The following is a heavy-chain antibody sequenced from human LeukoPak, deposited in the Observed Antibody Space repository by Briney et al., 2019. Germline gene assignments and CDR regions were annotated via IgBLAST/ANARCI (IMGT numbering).Heavy chain of an antibody. V-gene: IGHV3-23*01. CDR1: GFTLRSYA. J-gene: IGHJ3*01. CDR3: GRDSNGDYVGAFEF. CDR2: ISTSGGTT. Sequence: GGSLRLSCAASGFTLRSYAMSWVRQAPGKGLEWVSAISTSGGTTYYSDSVKGRFTISRDNSKNTLYLQMNSLRAEDTAVYYCGRDSNGDYVGAFEFWGRGTMVIVSS. D-gene: IGHD4-17*01.